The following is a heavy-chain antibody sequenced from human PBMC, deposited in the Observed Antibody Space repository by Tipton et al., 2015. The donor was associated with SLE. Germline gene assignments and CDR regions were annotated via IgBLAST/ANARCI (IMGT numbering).Heavy chain of an antibody. V-gene: IGHV1-2*02. CDR2: INPNSGGT. CDR3: AVAAGPFDH. Sequence: QLVQSGAEVKEPGASVKVSCKASEYTFTGYFLHWVRQAPGQGLEWMGWINPNSGGTKFAQKFQGRVTLTGDTSISTAYMELSTLRSDDTAVYYCAVAAGPFDHWGQGTLVTVSS. J-gene: IGHJ4*02. D-gene: IGHD6-13*01. CDR1: EYTFTGYF.